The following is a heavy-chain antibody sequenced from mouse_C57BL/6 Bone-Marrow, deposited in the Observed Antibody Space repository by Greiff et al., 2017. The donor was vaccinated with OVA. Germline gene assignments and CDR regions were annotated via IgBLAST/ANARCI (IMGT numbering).Heavy chain of an antibody. Sequence: EVQLVESGPGLVKPSQSLSLTCSVTGYSITSGYYWNWIRQFPGNKLEWMGYISYDGSNNYNPSLKNRISITRDTSKNQFFLKLNSVTTEDTATYYCARVGSNDYWGQGTTLTVSS. CDR1: GYSITSGYY. J-gene: IGHJ2*01. V-gene: IGHV3-6*01. CDR2: ISYDGSN. CDR3: ARVGSNDY.